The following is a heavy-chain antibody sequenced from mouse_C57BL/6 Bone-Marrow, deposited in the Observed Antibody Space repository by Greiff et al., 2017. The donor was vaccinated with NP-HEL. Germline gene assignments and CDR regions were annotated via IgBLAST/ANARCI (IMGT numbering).Heavy chain of an antibody. Sequence: DVQLQESGTVLARPGASVKMSCKTSGYTFTSYWMHWVKQRPGQGLEWIGAIYPGNSDTSYNQKFKGKAKLTAVTSASTAYMELSSLTNEDSAVYYCTRSGDRIPGAWFAYWGQGTRVTVSA. V-gene: IGHV1-5*01. CDR2: IYPGNSDT. J-gene: IGHJ3*01. CDR3: TRSGDRIPGAWFAY. CDR1: GYTFTSYW. D-gene: IGHD3-2*02.